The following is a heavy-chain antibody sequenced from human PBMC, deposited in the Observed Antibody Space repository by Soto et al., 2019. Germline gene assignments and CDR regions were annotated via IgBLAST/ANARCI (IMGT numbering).Heavy chain of an antibody. CDR2: IYKSATT. J-gene: IGHJ5*01. CDR1: GDSISNLDYF. CDR3: ARGRYCLTGRCFPNWFDS. D-gene: IGHD7-27*01. V-gene: IGHV4-30-4*01. Sequence: NPSETLSLTCSVSGDSISNLDYFWAWIRQPPGQALEYIGYIYKSATTYYNPSFESRVAISVDTSKSQFSLNVTSVTAADTAVYFCARGRYCLTGRCFPNWFDSWRQGALVTVS.